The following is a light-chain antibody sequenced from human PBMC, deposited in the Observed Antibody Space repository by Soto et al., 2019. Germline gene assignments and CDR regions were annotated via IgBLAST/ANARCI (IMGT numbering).Light chain of an antibody. CDR3: SSYAGANRV. J-gene: IGLJ1*01. CDR1: SSDVGANNY. V-gene: IGLV2-8*01. CDR2: EVT. Sequence: QSALTQPPSASGSPGQSVTISCTGTSSDVGANNYVSWYQQHPGKAPKLMIYEVTKRPSGVPERFSGSKSGNTASLTVSWLQAEYEADYYCSSYAGANRVFGTGTKLTVL.